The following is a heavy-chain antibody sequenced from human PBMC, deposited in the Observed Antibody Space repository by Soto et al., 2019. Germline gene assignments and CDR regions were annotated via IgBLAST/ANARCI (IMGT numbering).Heavy chain of an antibody. CDR2: IYPGDSDT. CDR3: ARHGISYYYDSSKGGADY. V-gene: IGHV5-51*01. CDR1: GYSFTSYW. Sequence: EVQLVQSGAEVKKPGESLKISCKGSGYSFTSYWIGWVRQMPGKGLEWMGIIYPGDSDTRYSPSFQGQVTISADKSISTAYLQWSSLKASDTAMYYCARHGISYYYDSSKGGADYWGQGTLVTVSS. J-gene: IGHJ4*02. D-gene: IGHD3-22*01.